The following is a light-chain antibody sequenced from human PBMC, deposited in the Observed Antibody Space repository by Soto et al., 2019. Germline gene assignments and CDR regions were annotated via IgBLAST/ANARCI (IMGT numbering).Light chain of an antibody. V-gene: IGLV4-69*01. CDR3: QTWGTGIHYV. Sequence: QLVLTQSPSASASLGGSVKLTCTLSSGHSSYAIAWHQQQPEKGPRYLMKLNSDGSHSKGDGIPDRFSGSSSGAERYLTNSSLQSEDEADYYCQTWGTGIHYVFGTGTKLTVL. CDR2: LNSDGSH. CDR1: SGHSSYA. J-gene: IGLJ1*01.